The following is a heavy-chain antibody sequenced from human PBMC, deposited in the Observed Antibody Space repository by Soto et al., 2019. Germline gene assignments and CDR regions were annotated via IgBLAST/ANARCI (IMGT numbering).Heavy chain of an antibody. CDR2: ISLGGGST. D-gene: IGHD2-15*01. V-gene: IGHV3-23*01. CDR1: EFTFSRFD. Sequence: LGLSCAASEFTFSRFDMSWCRQAPGKGLQWVAGISLGGGSTYYTDSVKGRFTISRDNSQNTLYLQMNSLRGEDTAVYYCAKTVSIAVVAAPNFDSWGQGTLVTVSS. CDR3: AKTVSIAVVAAPNFDS. J-gene: IGHJ4*02.